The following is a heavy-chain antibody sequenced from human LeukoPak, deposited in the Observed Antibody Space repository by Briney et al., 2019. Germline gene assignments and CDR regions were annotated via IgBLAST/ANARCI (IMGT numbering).Heavy chain of an antibody. CDR2: TYYRSKWYN. J-gene: IGHJ3*02. D-gene: IGHD6-13*01. CDR3: AREARGSSWLDAFDI. V-gene: IGHV6-1*01. CDR1: GDSISSNSAA. Sequence: SQTLSPTCAISGDSISSNSAAWNWTRQSPSRGLEWLGRTYYRSKWYNDYAVSVKSRITINPDTSKNQFSLQLNSVTPEDTAVYHCAREARGSSWLDAFDIWGQGTMVTVSS.